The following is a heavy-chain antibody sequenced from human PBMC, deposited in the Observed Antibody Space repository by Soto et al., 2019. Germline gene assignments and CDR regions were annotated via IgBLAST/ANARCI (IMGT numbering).Heavy chain of an antibody. CDR1: GGSIRSNSYY. CDR3: ARHKGAKKPDNWFDP. J-gene: IGHJ5*02. CDR2: IYYSGST. V-gene: IGHV4-39*01. Sequence: SETLSLTCTASGGSIRSNSYYWGWIRQPPGKGLEWIGSIYYSGSTYYNQSLKSRVTISVDTSKNQFSLKLSSVTAADTAVYYCARHKGAKKPDNWFDPWGQGTLVTVSS. D-gene: IGHD1-26*01.